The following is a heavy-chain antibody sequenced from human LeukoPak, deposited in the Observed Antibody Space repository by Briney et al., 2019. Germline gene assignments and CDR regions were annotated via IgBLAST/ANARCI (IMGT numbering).Heavy chain of an antibody. V-gene: IGHV3-23*01. CDR1: GFTFSNYG. CDR2: ISGSGTST. Sequence: GGTLRLSCAASGFTFSNYGMSWVRQAPGKGLEWVSSISGSGTSTYYADSVKGRFTTSRDNSKNTLYLQMNSLRAEDTAVYYCAKDLGFVTTFGGVIDYFDYWGQGALVTVSS. D-gene: IGHD3-16*02. CDR3: AKDLGFVTTFGGVIDYFDY. J-gene: IGHJ4*02.